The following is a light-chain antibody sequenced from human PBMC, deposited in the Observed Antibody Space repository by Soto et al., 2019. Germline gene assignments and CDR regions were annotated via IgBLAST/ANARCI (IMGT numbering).Light chain of an antibody. Sequence: DIQMTQSPSSLSASVGDRVTITCRASQRISSYLNWYQQKPGKPPKLLIYAASSLQSGVPSRFSGSGSGTDFTLTISSLQPEDFATYYCQQSYSAITFGQGTRLEIK. V-gene: IGKV1-39*01. CDR1: QRISSY. J-gene: IGKJ5*01. CDR2: AAS. CDR3: QQSYSAIT.